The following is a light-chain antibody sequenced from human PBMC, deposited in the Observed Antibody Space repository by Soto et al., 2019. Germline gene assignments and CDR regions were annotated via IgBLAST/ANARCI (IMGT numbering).Light chain of an antibody. CDR2: DNS. Sequence: QSVLTQPPSVSGAQGQRVTISCTGSSSNTGAGYDVHWYQQLPGTAPKLLIYDNSNRPSGVPDRFSGSKSGTSASLAITGLQTEDEADYYCQSYDNSLSAAVFGGGTKLTVL. V-gene: IGLV1-40*01. J-gene: IGLJ2*01. CDR1: SSNTGAGYD. CDR3: QSYDNSLSAAV.